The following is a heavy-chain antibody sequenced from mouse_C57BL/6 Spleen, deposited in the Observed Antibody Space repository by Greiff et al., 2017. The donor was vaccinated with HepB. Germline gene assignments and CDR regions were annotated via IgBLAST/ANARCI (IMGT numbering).Heavy chain of an antibody. CDR3: AREGLY. D-gene: IGHD3-1*01. CDR2: ISYDGSN. J-gene: IGHJ1*03. CDR1: GYSITSGYY. Sequence: VQLKESGPGLVKPSQSLSLTCPVTGYSITSGYYWDWIRQFPGNKLEWMGYISYDGSNNYNPSLKNRISITRDTSKNQFFLKLNSVTTEDTATYYYAREGLYWGTGTTVTVSS. V-gene: IGHV3-6*01.